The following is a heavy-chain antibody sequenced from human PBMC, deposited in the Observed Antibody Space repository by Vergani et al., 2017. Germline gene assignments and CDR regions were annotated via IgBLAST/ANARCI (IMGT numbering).Heavy chain of an antibody. CDR3: AKEHYYGSGSSWFDP. D-gene: IGHD3-10*01. Sequence: EVQLLESGGGLVQPGGSLRLSCAASGFTFSSYAMSWVRQAPGKGLEWVSAISGSGGSKYYADSVKGRFTISKDNSKNTLYLQMNSLIAGDTAVYYCAKEHYYGSGSSWFDPWGQGTLVTVSS. CDR1: GFTFSSYA. CDR2: ISGSGGSK. V-gene: IGHV3-23*01. J-gene: IGHJ5*02.